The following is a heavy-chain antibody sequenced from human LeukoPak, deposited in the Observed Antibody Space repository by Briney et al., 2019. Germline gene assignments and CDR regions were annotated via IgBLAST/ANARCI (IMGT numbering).Heavy chain of an antibody. V-gene: IGHV1-18*01. Sequence: ASVKVSCKASGYTFTSYGISWVRLAPGQGLEWMGWISVYNGNTHYAQKLQGRVTMTTDTSTSTAYMELRSLRSDDTAAYYCARSGNHYDSRGYSYYFDFWGQGALVAVSS. CDR2: ISVYNGNT. D-gene: IGHD3-22*01. J-gene: IGHJ4*02. CDR3: ARSGNHYDSRGYSYYFDF. CDR1: GYTFTSYG.